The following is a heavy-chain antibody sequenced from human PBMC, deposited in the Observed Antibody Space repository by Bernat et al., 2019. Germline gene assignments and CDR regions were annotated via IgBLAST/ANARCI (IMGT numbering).Heavy chain of an antibody. Sequence: QVQLVQSGAEVKKPGASVKVSCRASGYTFSSYSLHWLRQAPGQGLEWMAIINPGDGSTTYAQKFQGRVTVTRDTSTTTVYMDLSGLRSEDTAVYYCARDFNTSHASFDCWGQGTLVTVSS. CDR2: INPGDGST. J-gene: IGHJ4*02. CDR3: ARDFNTSHASFDC. V-gene: IGHV1-46*01. CDR1: GYTFSSYS.